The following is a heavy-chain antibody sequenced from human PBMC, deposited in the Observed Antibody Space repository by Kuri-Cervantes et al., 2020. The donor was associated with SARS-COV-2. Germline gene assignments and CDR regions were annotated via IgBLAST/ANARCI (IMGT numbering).Heavy chain of an antibody. Sequence: ASVKVSCKASGGTFSSYAISWVRQAPGQGLEWMGGFDPEDGETIYAQKFQGRVTMTEDTSTDTAYMELSSLRSEDTAVYYCATTPPNYYYYMDVWGKGTTVTVSS. CDR2: FDPEDGET. CDR3: ATTPPNYYYYMDV. J-gene: IGHJ6*03. CDR1: GGTFSSYA. V-gene: IGHV1-24*01.